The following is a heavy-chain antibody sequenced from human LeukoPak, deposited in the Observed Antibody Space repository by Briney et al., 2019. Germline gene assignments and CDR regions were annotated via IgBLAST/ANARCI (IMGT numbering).Heavy chain of an antibody. J-gene: IGHJ4*02. CDR3: ARDYDFWSGFFDY. CDR2: ISSSSSYI. Sequence: GGSLRLSCAASGFTFSSYWMHWVRQAPGKGLVWVSSISSSSSYIYYADSVKGRFTISRDNAKNSLNLQMNSLRAEDTAVYYCARDYDFWSGFFDYWGQGTLVTVSS. CDR1: GFTFSSYW. D-gene: IGHD3-3*01. V-gene: IGHV3-21*01.